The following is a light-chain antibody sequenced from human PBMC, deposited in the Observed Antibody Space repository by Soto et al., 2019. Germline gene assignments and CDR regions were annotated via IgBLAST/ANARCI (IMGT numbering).Light chain of an antibody. CDR1: QGIRND. J-gene: IGKJ4*01. Sequence: AIQMTQSPSSLSASVGDRVTITCRASQGIRNDLAWYQQKPGKAPKLLIYAASSLQSGVPSRFSGSGSGTDFTLIISSLQPEDFATYYCLQDNNYPLTFGGGTKVEIE. CDR3: LQDNNYPLT. CDR2: AAS. V-gene: IGKV1-6*01.